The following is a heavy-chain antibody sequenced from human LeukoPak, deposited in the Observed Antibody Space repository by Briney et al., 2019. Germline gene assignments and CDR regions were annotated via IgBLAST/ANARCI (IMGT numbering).Heavy chain of an antibody. V-gene: IGHV1-2*02. J-gene: IGHJ5*02. CDR3: ARVLGYSSSWFDP. CDR2: INPNSGGT. Sequence: ASVKVSCKASGYTFTGYYMHWVRQAPGQGLEWMGWINPNSGGTNYAQKFRGRVTMTRDTSISTAYMELSRLRSDDTAVYYCARVLGYSSSWFDPWGQGTLVTVSS. CDR1: GYTFTGYY. D-gene: IGHD6-13*01.